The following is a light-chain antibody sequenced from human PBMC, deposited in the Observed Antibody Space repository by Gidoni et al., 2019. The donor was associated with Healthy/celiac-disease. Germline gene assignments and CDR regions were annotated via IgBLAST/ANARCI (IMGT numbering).Light chain of an antibody. V-gene: IGLV1-44*01. CDR1: SSNIGSNT. CDR3: AAWDDSLNVV. J-gene: IGLJ2*01. CDR2: SNT. Sequence: QSVLTQPPSASGTPGQRGTISCSGSSSNIGSNTVNWYQQLPGTAPKLLIYSNTHRPSGVPDRFSGSKSGTSASLAISGLQSEDEADYYCAAWDDSLNVVFGGGTKLTVL.